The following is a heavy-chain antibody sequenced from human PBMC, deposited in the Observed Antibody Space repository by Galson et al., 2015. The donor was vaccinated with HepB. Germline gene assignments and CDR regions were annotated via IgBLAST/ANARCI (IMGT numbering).Heavy chain of an antibody. V-gene: IGHV1-46*01. J-gene: IGHJ6*02. CDR1: GYTFTSYY. CDR2: INPSGGST. D-gene: IGHD2-15*01. CDR3: ARETVVAATPYGMDV. Sequence: SVKVSCKASGYTFTSYYMHWVRQAPGQGLEWMGIINPSGGSTSYAQKFQGRVTMTRDTSTSTVYMELSSLRSEDTAVYYCARETVVAATPYGMDVWGQGTTVTVSS.